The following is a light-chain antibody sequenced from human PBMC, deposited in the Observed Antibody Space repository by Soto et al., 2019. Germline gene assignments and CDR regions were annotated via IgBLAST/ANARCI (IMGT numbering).Light chain of an antibody. J-gene: IGLJ1*01. V-gene: IGLV2-14*01. CDR3: SSYTSSSTLFV. CDR2: EVS. Sequence: QSALTQPASVSGSPGQSITMSCTGTSSDVGGYNYVSWYQQHPGKAPKLMIHEVSNRPSGVSNRFSGSKSGNTASLTISGLQAEDEADYYCSSYTSSSTLFVFGTGTKLTVL. CDR1: SSDVGGYNY.